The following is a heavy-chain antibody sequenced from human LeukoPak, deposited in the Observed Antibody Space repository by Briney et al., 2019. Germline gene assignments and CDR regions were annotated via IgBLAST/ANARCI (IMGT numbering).Heavy chain of an antibody. CDR2: ILPDDSDT. V-gene: IGHV5-51*01. CDR1: GFRFTNSW. J-gene: IGHJ4*02. D-gene: IGHD5/OR15-5a*01. CDR3: ARSSGVSTMMLDLDY. Sequence: GESLKISCKGSGFRFTNSWIAWVRQMPGKGLEWLGIILPDDSDTRYSPSLQGQVTISADKFINTAYLQWNSLKASDTAMYYCARSSGVSTMMLDLDYWGQGTLVTVSS.